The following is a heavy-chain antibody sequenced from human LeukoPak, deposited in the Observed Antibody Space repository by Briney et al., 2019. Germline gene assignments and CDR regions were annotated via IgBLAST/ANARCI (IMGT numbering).Heavy chain of an antibody. CDR1: GFTVSSNY. V-gene: IGHV3-53*01. Sequence: GGSLRLSCAASGFTVSSNYMSWVRQAPGKGLEWVSVIYSGGSTYYADSVKGRFTISRDNSKNTLYLQMNSLRAEDTAVYYCASAPITMVRGKGSWFDPWGQGTLVTVSS. J-gene: IGHJ5*02. CDR3: ASAPITMVRGKGSWFDP. D-gene: IGHD3-10*01. CDR2: IYSGGST.